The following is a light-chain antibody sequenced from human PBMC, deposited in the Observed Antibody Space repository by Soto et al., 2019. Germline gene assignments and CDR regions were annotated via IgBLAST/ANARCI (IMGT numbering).Light chain of an antibody. CDR2: DVS. Sequence: QSALTQPRSVSGSPGQSVTISCTGTSSDVGGYNFVSWCQQHPGKAAKLMIYDVSKRPSGVPDRFSGSKSGNTASLTISGLQAEDEADYYCCSYAGSYTWVFGTGTKLTVL. J-gene: IGLJ1*01. CDR3: CSYAGSYTWV. V-gene: IGLV2-11*01. CDR1: SSDVGGYNF.